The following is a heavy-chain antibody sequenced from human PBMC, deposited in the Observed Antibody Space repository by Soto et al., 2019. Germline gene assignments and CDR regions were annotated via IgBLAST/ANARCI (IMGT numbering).Heavy chain of an antibody. CDR2: IFYAGNT. D-gene: IGHD6-13*01. CDR3: ARQAAAPGIDLWFDP. Sequence: PWQTLSLTCNVSGSSMSSSRSYWAWFRQPPGKELEWIANIFYAGNTYYNPSLKSRVTVSVDTSKNQFSLKLDSVTAADTAVYYCARQAAAPGIDLWFDPWGQGTLVTVSS. V-gene: IGHV4-39*01. CDR1: GSSMSSSRSY. J-gene: IGHJ5*02.